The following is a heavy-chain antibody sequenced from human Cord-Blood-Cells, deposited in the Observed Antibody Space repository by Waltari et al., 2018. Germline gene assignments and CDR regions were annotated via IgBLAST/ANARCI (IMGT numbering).Heavy chain of an antibody. J-gene: IGHJ4*02. CDR1: GFTFSSNW. CDR3: ARVWSY. CDR2: IKQDGSEK. D-gene: IGHD3-16*01. Sequence: EVKLVESGGGLVQPGGSLRLSCAASGFTFSSNWMSWVRQAPGKGLEWVANIKQDGSEKYYVDSVKGRFTISRDNAKNSLYLQMNSLRAEDTAVYYCARVWSYWGQGTLVTVSS. V-gene: IGHV3-7*01.